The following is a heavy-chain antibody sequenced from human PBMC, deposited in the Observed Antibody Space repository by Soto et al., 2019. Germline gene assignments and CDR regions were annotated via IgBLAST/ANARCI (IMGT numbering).Heavy chain of an antibody. V-gene: IGHV3-33*01. D-gene: IGHD5-12*01. CDR1: GFIFDSHG. Sequence: QVELAESGGGAVQPGRSLRLCCAASGFIFDSHGMHWVRQAPGKGLEWVAVIWNDGINKYYADSVKGRFTISRDNSNNTVFLHMSSLRPEDTALYYCARGGGYNFGSPKFDYWGQGAQVTVSS. J-gene: IGHJ4*02. CDR2: IWNDGINK. CDR3: ARGGGYNFGSPKFDY.